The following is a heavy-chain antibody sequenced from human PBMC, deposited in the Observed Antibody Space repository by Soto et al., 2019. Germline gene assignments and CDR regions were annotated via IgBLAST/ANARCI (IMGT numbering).Heavy chain of an antibody. Sequence: EVQLVESGGGLVQPGGSVRLTCAASGFTFSRHSMNWVRQAPGKGLEWLSYIRSTSDTIYYADSVKGRFTISRDNAKNSLSLQMNSLRSEDTAVYYCARVGYYDFWSGSIPQSYYMDVCGNGTTVTVAS. CDR3: ARVGYYDFWSGSIPQSYYMDV. D-gene: IGHD3-3*01. CDR2: IRSTSDTI. V-gene: IGHV3-48*01. CDR1: GFTFSRHS. J-gene: IGHJ6*03.